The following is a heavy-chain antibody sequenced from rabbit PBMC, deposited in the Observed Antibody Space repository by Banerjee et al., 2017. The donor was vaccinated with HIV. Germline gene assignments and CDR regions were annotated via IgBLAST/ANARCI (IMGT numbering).Heavy chain of an antibody. V-gene: IGHV1S45*01. CDR2: IYISNDNT. CDR1: GFSFSSSYY. Sequence: QEQLEESGGDLVQPEGSLTLTCTASGFSFSSSYYICWVRQAPGKGLEWIGCIYISNDNTWYATWANGRFTISSTSPTTVTLQMTSLTAADTATYFCARDLTDAIGWNFGWWGLGTLVTVS. D-gene: IGHD4-1*01. J-gene: IGHJ3*01. CDR3: ARDLTDAIGWNFGW.